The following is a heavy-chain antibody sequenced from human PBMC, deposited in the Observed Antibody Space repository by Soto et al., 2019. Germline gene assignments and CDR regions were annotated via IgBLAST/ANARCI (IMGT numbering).Heavy chain of an antibody. CDR2: IYYSRST. Sequence: QVQLQESGPGLVKPSETLSLTCTVSGGSISSYYWSWIRQPPGKGLEWIGYIYYSRSTNYNPSLKRPVPLSVGTAKDQFSLKLRSVTAADTAGYYCAREVDYYGSGSYSDDALDIWGQGTMVTVSS. D-gene: IGHD3-10*01. J-gene: IGHJ3*02. CDR3: AREVDYYGSGSYSDDALDI. V-gene: IGHV4-59*08. CDR1: GGSISSYY.